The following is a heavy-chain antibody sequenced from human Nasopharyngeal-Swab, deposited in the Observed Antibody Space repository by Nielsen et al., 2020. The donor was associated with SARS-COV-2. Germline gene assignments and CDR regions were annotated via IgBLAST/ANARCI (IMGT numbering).Heavy chain of an antibody. CDR2: INDSGRA. Sequence: LETLSLTCAVYIGSFSGYNWAWIRQPPGKGLEWIGEINDSGRAKYNPSLKSRVTISADTSKNQFSLRLTSVTAADTGIYYCARAWDIWGQGTMVTVSS. J-gene: IGHJ3*02. V-gene: IGHV4-34*01. CDR1: IGSFSGYN. CDR3: ARAWDI.